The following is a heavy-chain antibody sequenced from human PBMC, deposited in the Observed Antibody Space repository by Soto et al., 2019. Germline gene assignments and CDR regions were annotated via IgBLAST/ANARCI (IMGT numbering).Heavy chain of an antibody. CDR2: ISAYNGNT. J-gene: IGHJ5*02. D-gene: IGHD6-6*01. CDR3: ARDNIALRQGWFDP. CDR1: GYTFTTHG. V-gene: IGHV1-18*04. Sequence: ASVKVSCKASGYTFTTHGISGVRQAPGQGFEWMGWISAYNGNTKDAQGFQGRVTLTTDTSTSTAYMELRSLRSDDTAVYYCARDNIALRQGWFDPSGQRTLVTVSS.